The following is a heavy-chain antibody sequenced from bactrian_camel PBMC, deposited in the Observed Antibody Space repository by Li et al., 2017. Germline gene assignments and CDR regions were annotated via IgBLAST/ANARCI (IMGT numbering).Heavy chain of an antibody. D-gene: IGHD1*01. CDR3: AAGAISSCVGGDVQY. Sequence: HVQLVESGGGSVQAGGSLRLSCAVSRDGHASNCLGWVRQVPGKRREPVASLSGAYATRGGVNYSESVKARFTISVDNAKSTLYLQMNNLKPEDSGMYYCAAGAISSCVGGDVQYWGQGTQVTVS. J-gene: IGHJ4*01. CDR2: LSGAYATRGGV. V-gene: IGHV3-2*01. CDR1: RDGHASNC.